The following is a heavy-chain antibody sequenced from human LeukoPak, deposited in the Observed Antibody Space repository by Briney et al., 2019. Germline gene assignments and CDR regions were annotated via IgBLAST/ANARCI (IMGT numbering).Heavy chain of an antibody. J-gene: IGHJ3*02. CDR3: ARNTGNDAFDI. Sequence: GGSLRLSCAASGFSFSNYWMSWVRQAPGKGLEWVANIKEDGSEKFYVDSVRGRFTISRDNAENSLYLQMNGLRAEDTAVYYCARNTGNDAFDIWGQGTMVTVSS. D-gene: IGHD1-26*01. CDR2: IKEDGSEK. CDR1: GFSFSNYW. V-gene: IGHV3-7*01.